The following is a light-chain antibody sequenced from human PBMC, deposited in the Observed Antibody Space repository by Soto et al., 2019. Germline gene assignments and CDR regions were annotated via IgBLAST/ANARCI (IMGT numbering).Light chain of an antibody. J-gene: IGLJ3*02. Sequence: QSVLTQSPSASGSPGQSVTISCTGTSSDVGGYDYVSWYQQYPGKAPKLLIYEVSQRPSGVPDRFSGSKSGNTASLTVSGLQAEDEADYYCSSFAGSSTLVFGGGTKLTVL. V-gene: IGLV2-8*01. CDR3: SSFAGSSTLV. CDR1: SSDVGGYDY. CDR2: EVS.